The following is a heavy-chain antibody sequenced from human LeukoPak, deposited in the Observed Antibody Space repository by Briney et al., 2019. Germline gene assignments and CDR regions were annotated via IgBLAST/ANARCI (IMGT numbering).Heavy chain of an antibody. CDR2: IYYSGST. Sequence: SETLSLTCTVSGGSISSYYSSWIRQPPGKGLEWIGYIYYSGSTNYNPSLKSRVTISVDTSKNQFSLKLSSVTAADTAVYYCARGPRREPGTVDYCGQGTLVTVSS. CDR3: ARGPRREPGTVDY. CDR1: GGSISSYY. V-gene: IGHV4-59*08. D-gene: IGHD3/OR15-3a*01. J-gene: IGHJ4*02.